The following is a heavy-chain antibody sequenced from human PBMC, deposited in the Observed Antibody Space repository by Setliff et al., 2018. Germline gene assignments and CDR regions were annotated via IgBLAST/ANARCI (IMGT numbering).Heavy chain of an antibody. CDR2: ISWDGGST. D-gene: IGHD4-17*01. V-gene: IGHV3-43D*03. CDR1: GFTFDDYA. Sequence: ASVKVSCAASGFTFDDYAMHWVRQAPGKGLEWVSLISWDGGSTYYADSVKGRFTISRDNSKNSLYLQMNSLRAEGTAVYYCARVLYGDDPVYWGQGTLVTVSS. CDR3: ARVLYGDDPVY. J-gene: IGHJ4*02.